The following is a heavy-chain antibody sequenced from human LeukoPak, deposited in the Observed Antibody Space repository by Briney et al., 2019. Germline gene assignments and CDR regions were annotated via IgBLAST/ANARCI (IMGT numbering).Heavy chain of an antibody. CDR1: GFTFSSYA. Sequence: GRSLRLSCAASGFTFSSYAMSWVRQAPGKGLEWVSAISGSGGSTYYADSVKGRFTISRDNSKNTLYLQMNSLRAEDTAVYYCASDGWELLSGGFDYWGQGTLVTVSS. CDR2: ISGSGGST. V-gene: IGHV3-23*01. J-gene: IGHJ4*02. D-gene: IGHD1-26*01. CDR3: ASDGWELLSGGFDY.